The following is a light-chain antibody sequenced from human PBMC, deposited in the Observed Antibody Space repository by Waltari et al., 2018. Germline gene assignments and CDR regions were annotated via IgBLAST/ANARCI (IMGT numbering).Light chain of an antibody. J-gene: IGKJ1*01. Sequence: IRMTQSPSSFSASTGDRLTITCRASQGISSSLAWYQQKPGKAPKLLIYAASTLQSGVPSRFSGSGSGTDFTLTISCLQSEDFATYYCQQYYSYPPWTFGQGTKVEIK. V-gene: IGKV1-8*01. CDR1: QGISSS. CDR3: QQYYSYPPWT. CDR2: AAS.